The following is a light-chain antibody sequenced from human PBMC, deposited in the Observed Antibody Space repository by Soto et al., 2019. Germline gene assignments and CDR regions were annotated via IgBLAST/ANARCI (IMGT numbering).Light chain of an antibody. CDR1: GRDIGAYDY. J-gene: IGLJ1*01. CDR3: SSYTISYFYV. CDR2: GVK. Sequence: QSALTQPGSVSGSPGQSITISCTGSGRDIGAYDYVSWYQQHPGKAPKLIIYGVKNRPSGVSNRFSASKSAFTASLTISGLETEDDADYYCSSYTISYFYVFGPGTKLTV. V-gene: IGLV2-14*01.